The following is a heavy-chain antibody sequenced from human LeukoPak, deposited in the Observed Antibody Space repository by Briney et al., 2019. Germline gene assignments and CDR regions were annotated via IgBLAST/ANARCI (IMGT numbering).Heavy chain of an antibody. CDR3: ARRPSLAASGNWFDP. CDR1: GFDFTNYW. J-gene: IGHJ5*02. Sequence: GESLKISCKGSGFDFTNYWIGWVRQMPGKGLEWMGIIYPRDSDTRYSPSFQGQVTISADKSISTAYLQWNTLKASDTAMYYCARRPSLAASGNWFDPWGQGTLVTVSS. D-gene: IGHD6-13*01. V-gene: IGHV5-51*01. CDR2: IYPRDSDT.